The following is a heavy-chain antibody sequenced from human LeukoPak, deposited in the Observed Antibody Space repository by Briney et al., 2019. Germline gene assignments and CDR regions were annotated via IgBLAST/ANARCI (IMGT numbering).Heavy chain of an antibody. J-gene: IGHJ4*02. CDR1: GFTVSSND. CDR2: IYSGGST. CDR3: ARVVDHDYGDYYLDY. V-gene: IGHV3-53*01. D-gene: IGHD4-17*01. Sequence: GGSLRLSCAASGFTVSSNDMSWVRQAPGKGLECISVIYSGGSTDYADSVKGRLTVSRDNSKNTLYLQMNSLRAEDTAVYYCARVVDHDYGDYYLDYWGQGTLVTVSS.